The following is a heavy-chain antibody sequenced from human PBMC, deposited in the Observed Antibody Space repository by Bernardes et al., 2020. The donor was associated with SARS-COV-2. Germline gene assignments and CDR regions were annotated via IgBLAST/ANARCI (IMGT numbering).Heavy chain of an antibody. D-gene: IGHD3-9*01. Sequence: SVPTLVKPTQTLTLTCTFSGFSLSSSGVAVGWVRQPPGKALEWLALIYWDGERHYSPSLKSRLTITKDTSKNQVVLTVTNMDPVDTATYFCTHTYFDVLADYYNVGGFDYWGQGTLVTVSS. V-gene: IGHV2-5*02. J-gene: IGHJ4*02. CDR3: THTYFDVLADYYNVGGFDY. CDR1: GFSLSSSGVA. CDR2: IYWDGER.